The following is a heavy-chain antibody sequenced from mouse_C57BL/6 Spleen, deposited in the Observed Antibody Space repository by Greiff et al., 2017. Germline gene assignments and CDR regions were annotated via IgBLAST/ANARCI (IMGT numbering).Heavy chain of an antibody. V-gene: IGHV1-69*01. J-gene: IGHJ1*03. D-gene: IGHD2-3*01. Sequence: QVQLQQPGAELVMPGASVKLSCKASGYTFTSYWMHWVKQRPGQGLEWIGEIDPSDSYTNYNQKFKGKSTLTVDKSSSTAYMQLSSLTSEDSAVYYCARGSIGWLRYFDVWGTGTTVTVSS. CDR3: ARGSIGWLRYFDV. CDR2: IDPSDSYT. CDR1: GYTFTSYW.